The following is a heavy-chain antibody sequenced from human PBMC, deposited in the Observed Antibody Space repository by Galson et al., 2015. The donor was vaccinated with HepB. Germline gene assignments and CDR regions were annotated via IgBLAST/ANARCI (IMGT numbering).Heavy chain of an antibody. Sequence: SLRLSCAASGFTFSSYGMHWVRQAPGKGLEWVAVIWYDGSNKYYADSVKGRFTISRDNSKNTLYLQMNSLRAEDTAVYYCARSGQYQLQYSTKYYYYGMDVWGQGTTVTVSS. J-gene: IGHJ6*02. CDR2: IWYDGSNK. CDR1: GFTFSSYG. D-gene: IGHD2-2*02. CDR3: ARSGQYQLQYSTKYYYYGMDV. V-gene: IGHV3-33*01.